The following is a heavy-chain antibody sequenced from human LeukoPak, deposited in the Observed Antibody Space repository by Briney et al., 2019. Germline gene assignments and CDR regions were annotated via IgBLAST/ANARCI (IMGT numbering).Heavy chain of an antibody. CDR1: GYSISSGYY. Sequence: PSETLSLTCTVSGYSISSGYYWGWIRQPPGKGLEWIGSIYHSGSTYYNPSLKSRVTISVDTSKNQFSLKLSSVTAADTAVYYCARDTATMIVVVITPAWFDYWGQGTLVTVSS. J-gene: IGHJ4*02. CDR3: ARDTATMIVVVITPAWFDY. V-gene: IGHV4-38-2*02. D-gene: IGHD3-22*01. CDR2: IYHSGST.